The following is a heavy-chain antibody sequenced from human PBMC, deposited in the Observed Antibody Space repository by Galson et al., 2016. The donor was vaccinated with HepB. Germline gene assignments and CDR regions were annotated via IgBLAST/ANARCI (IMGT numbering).Heavy chain of an antibody. CDR1: GYSLTDKY. V-gene: IGHV1-46*01. CDR3: ARDDGWLKYPLVDF. Sequence: SVKVSCKASGYSLTDKYIQWVRQAPGQGLEWLGMINPRGGSTTYAQKIEGRVTITSDTSTSTVYMELGSLRSEDTAVYYCARDDGWLKYPLVDFWGQGTLVPVSS. J-gene: IGHJ4*02. D-gene: IGHD5-24*01. CDR2: INPRGGST.